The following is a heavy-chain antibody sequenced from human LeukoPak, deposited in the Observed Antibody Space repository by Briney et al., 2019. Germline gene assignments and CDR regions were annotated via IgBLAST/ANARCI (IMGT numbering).Heavy chain of an antibody. D-gene: IGHD6-13*01. CDR3: ASIGSSWSFDY. V-gene: IGHV1-69*13. CDR2: IIPIFGTA. Sequence: GASVKVSCTASGGTFSSYAISWVRQVPGQGLEWMGGIIPIFGTANYAQKFQGRVTITADESTSTAYMELSSLRSEDTAVYYCASIGSSWSFDYWGQGTLVTVSS. CDR1: GGTFSSYA. J-gene: IGHJ4*02.